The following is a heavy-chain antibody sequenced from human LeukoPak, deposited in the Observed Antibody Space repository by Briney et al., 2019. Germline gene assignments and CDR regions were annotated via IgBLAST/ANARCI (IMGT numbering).Heavy chain of an antibody. CDR1: GFTFSSYE. CDR3: ARDRKLNWFDP. Sequence: GGSLRLSCAASGFTFSSYEMNWVRQAPGKGLEWVSYISSSGSTIYYADSVKGRFTISRDNAKNSLYLQMNSLRAEDTAVYYCARDRKLNWFDPWGQETLVTVSS. V-gene: IGHV3-48*03. CDR2: ISSSGSTI. J-gene: IGHJ5*02.